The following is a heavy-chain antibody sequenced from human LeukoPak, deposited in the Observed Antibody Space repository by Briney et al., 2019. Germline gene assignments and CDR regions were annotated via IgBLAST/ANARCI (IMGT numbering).Heavy chain of an antibody. CDR1: GYSFGSHW. CDR2: VYPGDSDT. V-gene: IGHV5-51*01. D-gene: IGHD1-26*01. CDR3: ARSLVGATMVDY. J-gene: IGHJ4*02. Sequence: GESLKISCKGSGYSFGSHWIGWVRQMPGKGLEWMGFVYPGDSDTRYSPSFQGQVTISADKSISTAYLQWSSLKASDTAMYYCARSLVGATMVDYWGQGTLVTVSS.